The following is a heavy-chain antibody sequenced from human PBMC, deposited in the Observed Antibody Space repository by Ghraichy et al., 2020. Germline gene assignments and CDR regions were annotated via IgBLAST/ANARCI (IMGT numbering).Heavy chain of an antibody. J-gene: IGHJ5*02. Sequence: SETLSLTCAVSGGSIISTHYFWAWIRQSPEKGLEWIGSISSGGETFYDPSVETRLTLGVDTSESHFSLNLRSVTAADTAVYFCASQWFVGAHNWFDRWGQGTLVLVSS. CDR3: ASQWFVGAHNWFDR. CDR1: GGSIISTHYF. V-gene: IGHV4-39*02. D-gene: IGHD3-10*01. CDR2: ISSGGET.